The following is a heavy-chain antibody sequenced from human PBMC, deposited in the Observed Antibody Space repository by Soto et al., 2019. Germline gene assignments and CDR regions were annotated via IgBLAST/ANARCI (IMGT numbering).Heavy chain of an antibody. Sequence: EAPLVESGGDLVKPGGSLRLSCAASGFSFSNAWMNWVRQAPGKGLEWVGRIKSKTDGGTTDYAEPVKGRFTISRDDSKNTLYLQMNSLKTEDTAVYSCTTLGHYYDSSPLDVWGQGTTVTVSS. CDR1: GFSFSNAW. J-gene: IGHJ6*02. CDR3: TTLGHYYDSSPLDV. D-gene: IGHD3-22*01. CDR2: IKSKTDGGTT. V-gene: IGHV3-15*07.